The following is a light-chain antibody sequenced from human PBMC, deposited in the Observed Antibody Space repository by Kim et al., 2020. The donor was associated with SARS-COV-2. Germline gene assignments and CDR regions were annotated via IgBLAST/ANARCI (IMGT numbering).Light chain of an antibody. CDR3: SSYTSSIPYV. V-gene: IGLV2-14*03. Sequence: GQSITISCTGTRSAVGGYNYVSWYQQHPGKAPKLIIYDVSNRPSGVSNRFSGSKSGNTASLTISGLQAEDEADYYCSSYTSSIPYVFGTGTKVTVL. J-gene: IGLJ1*01. CDR2: DVS. CDR1: RSAVGGYNY.